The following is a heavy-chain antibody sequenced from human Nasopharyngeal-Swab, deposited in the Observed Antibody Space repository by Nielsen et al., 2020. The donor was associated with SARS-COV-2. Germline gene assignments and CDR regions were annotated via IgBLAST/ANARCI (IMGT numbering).Heavy chain of an antibody. J-gene: IGHJ4*02. Sequence: GSLRLSCAVYGGSFSVYYWSWIRQPPGKGLEWIGEINHSRNTNYNPSLKSRVTILVDTSKNQFSLKLTSVTAADTAVYYCAALREKYGSTLWGQGTLVTVSS. D-gene: IGHD6-19*01. V-gene: IGHV4-34*01. CDR3: AALREKYGSTL. CDR2: INHSRNT. CDR1: GGSFSVYY.